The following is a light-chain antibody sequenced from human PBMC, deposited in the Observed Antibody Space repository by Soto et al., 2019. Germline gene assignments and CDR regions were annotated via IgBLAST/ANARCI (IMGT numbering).Light chain of an antibody. CDR2: A. J-gene: IGKJ4*01. CDR3: QKYNSAPLT. CDR1: QAIGVY. Sequence: DIQVTQSPSSLSASLGGRVTITCRANQAIGVYLAWFQQQPGKVPKLLIYAALQSGVPSRFSGSGSGTDFTLTISSLQPEDIATYYCQKYNSAPLTFGGGTKV. V-gene: IGKV1-27*01.